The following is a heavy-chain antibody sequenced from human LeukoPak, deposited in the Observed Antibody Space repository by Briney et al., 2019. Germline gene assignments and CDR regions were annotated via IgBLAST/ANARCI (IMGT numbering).Heavy chain of an antibody. CDR2: ITGNGVYT. Sequence: GGSLRLSCAVSGLPFGSYGMTWVRQAPGKGLEWVAGITGNGVYTYYADSVKGRFTISRDNSKSTVSLQMNSLRAEDTAVYYCAKSYCGGDCGWGPGTQVTVSS. V-gene: IGHV3-23*01. J-gene: IGHJ4*02. D-gene: IGHD2-21*02. CDR3: AKSYCGGDCG. CDR1: GLPFGSYG.